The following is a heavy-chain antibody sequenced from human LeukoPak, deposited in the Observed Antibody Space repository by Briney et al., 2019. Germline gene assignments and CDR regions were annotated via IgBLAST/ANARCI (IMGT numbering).Heavy chain of an antibody. J-gene: IGHJ4*02. D-gene: IGHD3-22*01. CDR1: GYGFSTYW. CDR3: ARQGGDSSGWAIDY. Sequence: GESLKISCKIGGYGFSTYWIGWVRLMSGEGLEFMGIIYPGDSETRYSPSFQGQVTMSVDKSISTAYLQWSSLRASDTAMYYCARQGGDSSGWAIDYWGQGTLVTVSS. V-gene: IGHV5-51*01. CDR2: IYPGDSET.